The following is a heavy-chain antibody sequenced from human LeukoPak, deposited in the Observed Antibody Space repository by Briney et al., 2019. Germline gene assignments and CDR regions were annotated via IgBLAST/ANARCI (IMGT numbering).Heavy chain of an antibody. CDR3: TTVGSSGCDN. CDR2: IKSKTDGGTT. D-gene: IGHD6-19*01. Sequence: GGSLRLSCAASGFTFSSAWMSWVRQAPGQGLEWVGRIKSKTDGGTTDYAAPVKGRFTISRDDSENTLYVQMTSLKTEDTAVYYCTTVGSSGCDNWGQGTLVTVSS. V-gene: IGHV3-15*01. CDR1: GFTFSSAW. J-gene: IGHJ4*02.